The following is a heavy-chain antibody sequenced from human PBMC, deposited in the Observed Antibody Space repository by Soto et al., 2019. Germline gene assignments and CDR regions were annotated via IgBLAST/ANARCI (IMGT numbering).Heavy chain of an antibody. CDR2: ISSSSSTI. CDR1: GFTFSSYS. Sequence: GGSLRLSCAASGFTFSSYSMNWVRQAPGKGLEWVSYISSSSSTIYYADSVKGRFTISRDNAKNSLYLQMNSLRDEDTAVYYCASLHYGGNSGLYYYYGMDVWGQGTTVTVSS. V-gene: IGHV3-48*02. D-gene: IGHD4-17*01. CDR3: ASLHYGGNSGLYYYYGMDV. J-gene: IGHJ6*02.